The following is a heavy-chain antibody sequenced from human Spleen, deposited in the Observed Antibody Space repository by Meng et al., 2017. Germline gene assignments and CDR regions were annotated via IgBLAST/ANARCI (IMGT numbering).Heavy chain of an antibody. CDR1: GFTFSTYS. Sequence: GGSLRLSCAASGFTFSTYSMNWVRQAPGKGLEWVSSISSSTTYIYYADSVKGRFTISRDNAKKSLYLQMNSLRAEDTAVYYCARDNFRKFDYWGQGTLVTVSS. CDR2: ISSSTTYI. CDR3: ARDNFRKFDY. V-gene: IGHV3-21*01. D-gene: IGHD3-3*01. J-gene: IGHJ4*02.